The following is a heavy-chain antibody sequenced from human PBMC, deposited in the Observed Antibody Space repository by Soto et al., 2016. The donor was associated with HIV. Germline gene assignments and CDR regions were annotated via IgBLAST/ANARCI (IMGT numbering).Heavy chain of an antibody. CDR3: AREARYSYGLDY. J-gene: IGHJ4*02. Sequence: EVQLVESGGGLVQPGGSLRLSCAASGFTVSSNYMSWVRQAPGKGLEWVSLIYSGGSTYYADSVKGRFTISRDNSKNTLYLQMNSLRAEDTAVYYCAREARYSYGLDYWSQGTLVHRLL. CDR2: IYSGGST. D-gene: IGHD5-18*01. CDR1: GFTVSSNY. V-gene: IGHV3-66*01.